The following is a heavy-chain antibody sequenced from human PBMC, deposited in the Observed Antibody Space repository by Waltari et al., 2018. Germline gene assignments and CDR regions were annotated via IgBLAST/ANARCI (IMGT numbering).Heavy chain of an antibody. J-gene: IGHJ4*02. D-gene: IGHD3-22*01. Sequence: QVQLVQSGAEVKKPGASVKVSCMASGYTFRSYYMHWVRQPGQGIEWMGIINPSGGSTSYAQTFLGRVTMTRDTSTSTVYMELSSLRSEDTAVYYCARGEYYDSSGYFYWGQGTLVTVSS. V-gene: IGHV1-46*01. CDR2: INPSGGST. CDR1: GYTFRSYY. CDR3: ARGEYYDSSGYFY.